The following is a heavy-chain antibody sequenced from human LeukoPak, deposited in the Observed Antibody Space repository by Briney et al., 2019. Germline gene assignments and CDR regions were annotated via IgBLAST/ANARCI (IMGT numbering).Heavy chain of an antibody. CDR1: GGTFSSYA. Sequence: GSSVKVSCKASGGTFSSYAISWVRQAPGQGLEWMGWISAYNGNTNYAQKLQGRVTMTTDTSTSTAYMELRSLRSDDTAVYYCARDLDSSGPDYWGQGTLVTVSS. CDR3: ARDLDSSGPDY. D-gene: IGHD3-22*01. J-gene: IGHJ4*02. V-gene: IGHV1-18*01. CDR2: ISAYNGNT.